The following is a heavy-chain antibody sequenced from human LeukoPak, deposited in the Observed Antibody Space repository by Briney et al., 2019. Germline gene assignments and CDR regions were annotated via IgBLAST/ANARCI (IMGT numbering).Heavy chain of an antibody. CDR2: MSGSGRTI. J-gene: IGHJ4*01. V-gene: IGHV3-48*03. D-gene: IGHD1-26*01. CDR1: GFTFTGYA. Sequence: GGSLTLSCAAAGFTFTGYAMNWVPQAQGKGLEWVSYMSGSGRTIYYADSVKGRFTIYRDNDANSLYLQMNSLRADDTAVYYCASITSYGGSDRGSDYW. CDR3: ASITSYGGSDRGSDY.